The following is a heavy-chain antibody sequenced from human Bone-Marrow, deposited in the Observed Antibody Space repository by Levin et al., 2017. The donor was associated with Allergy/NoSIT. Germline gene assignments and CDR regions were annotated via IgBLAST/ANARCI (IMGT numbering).Heavy chain of an antibody. V-gene: IGHV3-21*01. CDR3: VRGIIGDVRVAHKEAFDV. CDR1: GFTFSDYS. CDR2: ISGDSSDL. Sequence: ASVKVSCIVSGFTFSDYSIYWVRQAPGKGLEWISSISGDSSDLYYAGSVKGRFTISRDNAKNSLNLQVSSLRAEDTAVYHCVRGIIGDVRVAHKEAFDVWGQGTMVTVSS. D-gene: IGHD2/OR15-2a*01. J-gene: IGHJ3*01.